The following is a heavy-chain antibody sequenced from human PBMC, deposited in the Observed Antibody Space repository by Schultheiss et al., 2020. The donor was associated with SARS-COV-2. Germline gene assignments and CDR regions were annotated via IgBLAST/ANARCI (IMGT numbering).Heavy chain of an antibody. V-gene: IGHV3-30-3*01. Sequence: GGSLRLSCAASGFTFSTAWMSWVRQAPGKGLEWVAVISYDGSNKYYADSVKGRFTISRDNSKNTLYLQMNSLRAEDTAVYYCARDSYGSGSYYNPLGYWGQGTLVTVSS. D-gene: IGHD3-10*01. J-gene: IGHJ4*02. CDR3: ARDSYGSGSYYNPLGY. CDR2: ISYDGSNK. CDR1: GFTFSTAW.